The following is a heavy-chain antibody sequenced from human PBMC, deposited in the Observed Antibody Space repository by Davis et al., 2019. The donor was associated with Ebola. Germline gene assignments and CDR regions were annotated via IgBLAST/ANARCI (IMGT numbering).Heavy chain of an antibody. J-gene: IGHJ5*02. D-gene: IGHD6-6*01. CDR1: GFTFSSYA. Sequence: GGSLRLSCAASGFTFSSYAMSWVRQAPGKGLEWVSAISGSGGSTYYADSVKARFTISRDNSKNTLYLQMNSLRAEDTAVYYCAKARRAALRFDPWGQGTLVTVSS. CDR2: ISGSGGST. CDR3: AKARRAALRFDP. V-gene: IGHV3-23*01.